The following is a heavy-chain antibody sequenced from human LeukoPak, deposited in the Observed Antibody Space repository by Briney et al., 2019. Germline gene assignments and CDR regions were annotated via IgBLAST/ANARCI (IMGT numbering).Heavy chain of an antibody. Sequence: GGSLRLSCAASGFIASNKYMSWVRQAPGKGLEWVSTIRSDGTTDYADSVKGRFTISRDDSKNTLYLQMNSLRVEDMAVYSCARRRGGYGEGELDYWGQGTLVTVSS. V-gene: IGHV3-66*04. CDR2: IRSDGTT. D-gene: IGHD4-17*01. CDR3: ARRRGGYGEGELDY. J-gene: IGHJ4*02. CDR1: GFIASNKY.